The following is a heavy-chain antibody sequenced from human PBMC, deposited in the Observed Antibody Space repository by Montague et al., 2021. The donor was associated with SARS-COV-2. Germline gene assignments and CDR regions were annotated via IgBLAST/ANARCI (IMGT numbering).Heavy chain of an antibody. J-gene: IGHJ4*02. CDR2: VYSGGST. Sequence: SLRLSCAASVFTVSSNYLSSVRQAPGKGLEWVSVVYSGGSTYYADSVKGRFTISRDNSKNTLYLQMNSLRAEDTAVYYCARELLEVGATDYWGQGTLVTVSS. D-gene: IGHD1-26*01. V-gene: IGHV3-66*01. CDR3: ARELLEVGATDY. CDR1: VFTVSSNY.